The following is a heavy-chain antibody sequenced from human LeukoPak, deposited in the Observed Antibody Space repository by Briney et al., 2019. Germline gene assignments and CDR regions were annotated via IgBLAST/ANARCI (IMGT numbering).Heavy chain of an antibody. D-gene: IGHD4-17*01. V-gene: IGHV4-61*02. CDR3: AGYHAYGVTTPPLGY. J-gene: IGHJ4*02. Sequence: TSETLSLTCTVSGGSISSGSYYWNWIRQPAGKGMEWIGRFKTGGSTDHNPSLKSRVTISVDTSKNQFSLKLSSVTAADTAVYFCAGYHAYGVTTPPLGYWGQGTLVTVSS. CDR2: FKTGGST. CDR1: GGSISSGSYY.